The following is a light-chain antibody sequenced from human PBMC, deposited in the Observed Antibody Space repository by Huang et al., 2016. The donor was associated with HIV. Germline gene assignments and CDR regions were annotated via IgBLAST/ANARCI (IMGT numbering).Light chain of an antibody. Sequence: EIVMTQSPASLSVSTGERTTLSCRASQSVSSNIAWYQQKPGRTPRLRIHGAATRATEVPVRFSGSGSGTEFTLTISGLQSEDSAVYYCQQYKTWPQTFGQGTKVEIK. CDR3: QQYKTWPQT. CDR2: GAA. J-gene: IGKJ1*01. CDR1: QSVSSN. V-gene: IGKV3-15*01.